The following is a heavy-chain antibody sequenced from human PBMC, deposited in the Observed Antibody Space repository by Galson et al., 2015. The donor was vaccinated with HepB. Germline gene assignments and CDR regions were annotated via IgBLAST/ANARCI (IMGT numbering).Heavy chain of an antibody. J-gene: IGHJ6*02. D-gene: IGHD5-18*01. CDR1: GFTFSAFG. CDR2: IHYDGSNR. CDR3: VNIGDIPCSTDTVCYGMDV. V-gene: IGHV3-30*02. Sequence: SLRLSCATSGFTFSAFGMHWVRQAPGKGLEWVSFIHYDGSNRYYADSVKDRFTISRDNSKNTLYLQMSSLRAEDTAVYYCVNIGDIPCSTDTVCYGMDVWGQGTTVTVSS.